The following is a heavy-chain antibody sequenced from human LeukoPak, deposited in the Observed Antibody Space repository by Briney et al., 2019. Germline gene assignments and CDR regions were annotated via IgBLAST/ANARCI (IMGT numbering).Heavy chain of an antibody. V-gene: IGHV3-74*01. CDR3: AKDRDGDGWDYYYYMDV. CDR2: IKTDGSIT. CDR1: GFSFSVFW. D-gene: IGHD5-24*01. J-gene: IGHJ6*03. Sequence: GGSLRLSCAASGFSFSVFWMHWVRQVPGKGPVWVSRIKTDGSITDYADSVKGRFTISRDNGRNSLYLQMNSLRAEDTAVYYCAKDRDGDGWDYYYYMDVWGKGTTVTISS.